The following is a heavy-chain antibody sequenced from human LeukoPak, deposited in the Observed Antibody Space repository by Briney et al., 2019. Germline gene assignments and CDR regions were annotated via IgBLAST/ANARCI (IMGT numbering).Heavy chain of an antibody. Sequence: PGGSLRLSCAASGFTFSSYSMNWVRQAPGKGLEWVSGISWNSGSIGYADSVRGRFTISRDNAKNSLYLQMNSLRAEDTALYYCAKDTGPYYYGSGSNLDYWGQGTLVTVSS. CDR1: GFTFSSYS. CDR2: ISWNSGSI. CDR3: AKDTGPYYYGSGSNLDY. D-gene: IGHD3-10*01. J-gene: IGHJ4*02. V-gene: IGHV3-9*01.